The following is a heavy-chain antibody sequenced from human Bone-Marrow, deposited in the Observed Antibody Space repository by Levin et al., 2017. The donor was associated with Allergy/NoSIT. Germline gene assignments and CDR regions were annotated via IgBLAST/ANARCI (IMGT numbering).Heavy chain of an antibody. J-gene: IGHJ5*02. D-gene: IGHD3/OR15-3a*01. CDR3: ARAGLKNWFDP. CDR2: INYSGGT. V-gene: IGHV4-59*01. Sequence: SETLSLTCTVSGGSISSYYWNWVRQPPGKGLEWIGSINYSGGTNYNSSLMSRVMISVDTSKSQFLLRLHSVTAADTAVYYCARAGLKNWFDPWGQGALVTVSS. CDR1: GGSISSYY.